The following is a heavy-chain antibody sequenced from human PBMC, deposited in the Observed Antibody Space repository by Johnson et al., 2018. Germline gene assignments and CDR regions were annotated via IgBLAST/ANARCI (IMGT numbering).Heavy chain of an antibody. CDR1: GFTFSSYA. D-gene: IGHD5-24*01. CDR2: ISYDGSNK. Sequence: QVQLVQSGGGVVQXGRSLRLXCAASGFTFSSYAMHWVRQAPGKGLEWVAVISYDGSNKYYADSVKGRFTISRDNSKNTLYLQMNSLRAEDTAVYYCSRLPPSIRDGYNHDAFDIWGQGTMVTVSS. CDR3: SRLPPSIRDGYNHDAFDI. J-gene: IGHJ3*02. V-gene: IGHV3-30-3*01.